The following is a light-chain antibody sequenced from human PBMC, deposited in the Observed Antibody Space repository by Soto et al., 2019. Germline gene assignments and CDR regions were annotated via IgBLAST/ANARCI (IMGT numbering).Light chain of an antibody. CDR1: QSVSGN. Sequence: EIVMTQSPATLSVSPGERVTLSCRASQSVSGNLAWYQQKPGQAPRLLIYGASTRATGIPARFSGSGSGTEFTLTISSLQSEDFAVDYCQQYNNWLFTFGGGTRVEIK. CDR2: GAS. CDR3: QQYNNWLFT. V-gene: IGKV3-15*01. J-gene: IGKJ4*01.